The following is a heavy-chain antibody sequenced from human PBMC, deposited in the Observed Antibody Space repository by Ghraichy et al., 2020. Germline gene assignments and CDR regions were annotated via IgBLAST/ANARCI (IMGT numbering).Heavy chain of an antibody. CDR2: LYYSGSN. D-gene: IGHD6-25*01. Sequence: ETLSLTCIVSGSSITSSKYYWGWIRQPPGKRLEWIGSLYYSGSNYNNPSLESRVTISGDTSKNQFSLKLRSVTAADTAVYFCAKAAAADSYYFDYWGRGTLVTVSS. V-gene: IGHV4-39*01. CDR1: GSSITSSKYY. J-gene: IGHJ4*02. CDR3: AKAAAADSYYFDY.